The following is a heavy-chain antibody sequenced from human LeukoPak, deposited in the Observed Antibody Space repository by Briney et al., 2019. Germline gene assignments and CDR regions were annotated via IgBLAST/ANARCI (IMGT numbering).Heavy chain of an antibody. V-gene: IGHV4-34*01. CDR2: INHSGST. D-gene: IGHD6-19*01. CDR1: GGSFSGCY. J-gene: IGHJ4*02. Sequence: KSSETLSLTCAVYGGSFSGCYWSWIRQPPGKGLEWIGEINHSGSTNYNPSLRSRVTISVDTSKNQFSLKLSSVTAADTAVYYCARDVLGYSTGWYHDYWGQGTLVTVSS. CDR3: ARDVLGYSTGWYHDY.